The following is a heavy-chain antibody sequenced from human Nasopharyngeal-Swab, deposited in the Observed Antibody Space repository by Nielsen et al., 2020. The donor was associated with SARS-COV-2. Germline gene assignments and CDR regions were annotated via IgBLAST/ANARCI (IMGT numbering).Heavy chain of an antibody. Sequence: GESLKISCAASGFTFRTYSMNWVRQAPGTGLEWISYISSSSTTIFYADSVKGRFTISRDNAKNSLYLQMNSLRAEDTALYYCASQERGGSGSSWGRGTLVTVSS. CDR2: ISSSSTTI. CDR1: GFTFRTYS. CDR3: ASQERGGSGSS. V-gene: IGHV3-48*04. D-gene: IGHD3-10*01. J-gene: IGHJ4*02.